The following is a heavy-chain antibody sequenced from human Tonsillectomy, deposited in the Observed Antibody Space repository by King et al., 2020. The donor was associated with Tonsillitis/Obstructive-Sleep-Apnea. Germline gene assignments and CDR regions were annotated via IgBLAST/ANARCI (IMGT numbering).Heavy chain of an antibody. Sequence: VTLKESGPVLVKPTETLTLTCTVSGFSLSNARMGVSWIRQPPGKALEWLAHIFSNDEKSYSTSLNSRLTISKDTSRSQVVLTMTNMDPVDTATYYCARAPSTSYFYYYYMDVWGKGTTVTVSS. CDR1: GFSLSNARMG. CDR3: ARAPSTSYFYYYYMDV. V-gene: IGHV2-26*01. D-gene: IGHD2-2*01. CDR2: IFSNDEK. J-gene: IGHJ6*03.